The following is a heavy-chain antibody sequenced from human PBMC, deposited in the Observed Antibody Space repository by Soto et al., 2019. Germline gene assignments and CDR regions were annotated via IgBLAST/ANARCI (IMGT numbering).Heavy chain of an antibody. CDR3: ARIVATIYYYYYGMDV. Sequence: PWGSLRLSCAASGFTFYNFALVWVRQAPRRGLERVSALTDSGGGTYYADSVKGRFTISRGNSKNSLYLQMNSLRAEDTAVYYCARIVATIYYYYYGMDVWGQGTTVTVSS. J-gene: IGHJ6*02. CDR2: LTDSGGGT. CDR1: GFTFYNFA. D-gene: IGHD5-12*01. V-gene: IGHV3-23*01.